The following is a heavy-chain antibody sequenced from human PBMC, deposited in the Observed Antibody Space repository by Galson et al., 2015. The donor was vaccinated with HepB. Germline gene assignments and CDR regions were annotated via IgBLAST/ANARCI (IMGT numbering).Heavy chain of an antibody. CDR1: GFTFSSYG. CDR2: VSNDASKI. CDR3: CRQGCSDGACQEPR. J-gene: IGHJ4*02. D-gene: IGHD1-26*01. Sequence: SLRLSCAASGFTFSSYGMHWVRQAPGKGLEWVAVVSNDASKIYYADSVKGRFTISRDNSKNTLFMQIDSLKTEYTAVYYCCRQGCSDGACQEPRWGQGTLVTVSP. V-gene: IGHV3-30*03.